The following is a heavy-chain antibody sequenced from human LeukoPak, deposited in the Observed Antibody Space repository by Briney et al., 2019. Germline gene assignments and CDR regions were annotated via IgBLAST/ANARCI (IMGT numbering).Heavy chain of an antibody. V-gene: IGHV3-48*03. D-gene: IGHD4-23*01. CDR3: ARDYGGSSPFDY. Sequence: QSGGSLRLSCAASGFTFSSYEMHWVRQAPGKGLEWVSYISSSGTTIYYADSVKGRFTISRDNAKNSLYLQMNSLRAEDTAVYYCARDYGGSSPFDYWGRGTLVTVSS. CDR2: ISSSGTTI. J-gene: IGHJ4*02. CDR1: GFTFSSYE.